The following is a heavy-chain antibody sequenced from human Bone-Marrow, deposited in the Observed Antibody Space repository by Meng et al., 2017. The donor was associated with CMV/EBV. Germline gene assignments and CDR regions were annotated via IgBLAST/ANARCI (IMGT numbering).Heavy chain of an antibody. V-gene: IGHV1-69*12. Sequence: QGQLGQAGAEVKKPGSSVKVSCKASGGTFSSYAISWVRQAPGQGLEWMGGIIPIFGTANYAQKFQGRVTITADESTGTAYMELSSLRSEDTAVYYCARAGGGSYPFDYWGQGTLVTVSS. J-gene: IGHJ4*02. CDR2: IIPIFGTA. CDR1: GGTFSSYA. D-gene: IGHD1-26*01. CDR3: ARAGGGSYPFDY.